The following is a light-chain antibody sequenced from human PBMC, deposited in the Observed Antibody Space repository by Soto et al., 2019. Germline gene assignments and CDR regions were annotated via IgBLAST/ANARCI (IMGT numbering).Light chain of an antibody. Sequence: EIVLTQSPGTLSLSPGEGATLSCRASQSVDSNYLAWYQKKPGQGPRLLIYGASSRATGIPDRFSDSGSRTDFTLTIGGLEPEDCAVYFCQQYGGSGHTCGRGPKVEIK. V-gene: IGKV3-20*01. CDR2: GAS. CDR1: QSVDSNY. CDR3: QQYGGSGHT. J-gene: IGKJ4*01.